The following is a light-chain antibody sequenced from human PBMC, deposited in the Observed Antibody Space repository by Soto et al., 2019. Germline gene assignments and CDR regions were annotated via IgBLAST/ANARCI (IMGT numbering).Light chain of an antibody. CDR2: EVT. V-gene: IGLV2-8*01. CDR3: SSYGGSNNFV. J-gene: IGLJ1*01. Sequence: QSALTQPPSASGSPGQSVPISCTGTSSAVGGYNFVSRYQHFPGKAPKLIIYEVTKRPSGVPVRFSGSKSGNTASLTVSGLQTDEEADYYCSSYGGSNNFVFGTGTKVTVL. CDR1: SSAVGGYNF.